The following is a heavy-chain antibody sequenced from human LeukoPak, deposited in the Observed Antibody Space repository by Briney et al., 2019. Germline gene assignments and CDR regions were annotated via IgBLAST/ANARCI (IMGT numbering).Heavy chain of an antibody. Sequence: ASVKVSCKASGYTFTGYYMHWVRQAPGQGLEWMGRINPNSGGTNYAQKFQGRVTMTRVTSISTAYMELSRLRSDDTAVYYCARDDVFGMVRGVIIKYWGQGTLVTVSS. D-gene: IGHD3-10*01. J-gene: IGHJ4*02. CDR2: INPNSGGT. CDR3: ARDDVFGMVRGVIIKY. CDR1: GYTFTGYY. V-gene: IGHV1-2*06.